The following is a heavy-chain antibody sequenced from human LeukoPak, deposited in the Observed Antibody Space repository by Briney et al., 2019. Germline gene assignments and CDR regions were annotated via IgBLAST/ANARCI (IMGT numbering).Heavy chain of an antibody. D-gene: IGHD3-3*01. V-gene: IGHV1-24*01. Sequence: ASVKVSCKVSGYTLTELSMHWVRQAPGKGLEWMGGFDPEDGGTIYAQKFQGRVTITEDTSTDTAYMELSSLRSEDTAVYYCATAPRVGSTIFGEDWFDPWGQGTLVTVSP. CDR2: FDPEDGGT. CDR1: GYTLTELS. CDR3: ATAPRVGSTIFGEDWFDP. J-gene: IGHJ5*02.